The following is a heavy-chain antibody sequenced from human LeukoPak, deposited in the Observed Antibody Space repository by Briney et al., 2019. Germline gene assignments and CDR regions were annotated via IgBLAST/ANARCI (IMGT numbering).Heavy chain of an antibody. V-gene: IGHV4-38-2*02. Sequence: SETLSLTCTVSGYSISSGYYWGGIRQPPGKGLEWIGSIYHSGSTYYNPSLKSRVTISVDTSKNQFSLKLSSVTAADTAVYYCERVDRQNNSSSYLGLYYYYYYMDVWGKGTTVTVSS. D-gene: IGHD6-6*01. J-gene: IGHJ6*03. CDR1: GYSISSGYY. CDR3: ERVDRQNNSSSYLGLYYYYYYMDV. CDR2: IYHSGST.